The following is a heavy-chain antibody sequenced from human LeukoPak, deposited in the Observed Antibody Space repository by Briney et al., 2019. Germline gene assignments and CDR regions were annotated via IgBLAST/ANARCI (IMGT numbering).Heavy chain of an antibody. V-gene: IGHV5-51*01. D-gene: IGHD1-1*01. CDR1: GYSFTSYW. J-gene: IGHJ4*02. CDR2: IYPGDSDT. CDR3: ARAPTRAPHWNFDY. Sequence: GESLKISCKGSGYSFTSYWVAWVRQMPGKGLERMGIIYPGDSDTRYSPSFQGQVTISADKSISTAYLQWSGLKASDTAMYYCARAPTRAPHWNFDYWGQGTLVTVSS.